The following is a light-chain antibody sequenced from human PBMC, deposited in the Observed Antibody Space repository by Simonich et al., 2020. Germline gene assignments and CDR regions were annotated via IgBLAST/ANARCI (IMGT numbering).Light chain of an antibody. V-gene: IGKV1-13*02. CDR2: DAS. CDR1: QGISSA. J-gene: IGKJ3*01. CDR3: QQSYSTPFT. Sequence: AIQLTQSPSSLSASVGDRVTITCRASQGISSALAWYQQKPGKAPKLLIYDASSLESGVQSRFSGSGSGTDFTLTISSLQPEDFATYYCQQSYSTPFTFGPGTKVDIK.